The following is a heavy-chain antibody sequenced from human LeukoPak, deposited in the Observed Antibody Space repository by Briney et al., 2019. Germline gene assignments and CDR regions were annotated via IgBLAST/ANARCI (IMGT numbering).Heavy chain of an antibody. Sequence: GGSLRLSCEASGFTFSSYSMNWVRQAPGKGLEWISYISTSTTTIYYANSVKGRFTISRDNAKNSLYLQMNSLRAEDTAVYYCARDKVLEYPSATDVYYFDYWGQGTLVTVSS. CDR1: GFTFSSYS. D-gene: IGHD1-1*01. J-gene: IGHJ4*02. V-gene: IGHV3-48*04. CDR2: ISTSTTTI. CDR3: ARDKVLEYPSATDVYYFDY.